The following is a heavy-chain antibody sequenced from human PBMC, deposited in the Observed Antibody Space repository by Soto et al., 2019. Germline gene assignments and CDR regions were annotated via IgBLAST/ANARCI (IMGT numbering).Heavy chain of an antibody. CDR3: AKGYSSSAYYYGMDV. CDR1: GLPVSSNY. J-gene: IGHJ6*02. CDR2: IYSGGST. V-gene: IGHV3-53*01. D-gene: IGHD6-6*01. Sequence: GGSLRLSCAASGLPVSSNYMSWARQDPGKRLEWVAVIYSGGSTYYADSVKGRFTISRDNSKNTLYLQMNSLRAEDTAVYYCAKGYSSSAYYYGMDVWGQGTTVTVSS.